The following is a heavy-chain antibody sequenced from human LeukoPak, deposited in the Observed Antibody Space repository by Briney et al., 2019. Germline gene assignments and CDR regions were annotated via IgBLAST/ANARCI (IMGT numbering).Heavy chain of an antibody. V-gene: IGHV3-33*01. CDR2: IWYDGSNK. CDR1: GFTFSSYG. D-gene: IGHD2-2*01. J-gene: IGHJ4*02. CDR3: ARDLCSSTSCTLIDY. Sequence: GGSLRLSCAASGFTFSSYGMHWVRQAPGKGLEWVAVIWYDGSNKYYADSVRGRFTISRDNSKNTLYLQMNSLRAEDTAVYYCARDLCSSTSCTLIDYWGQGTLVTVSS.